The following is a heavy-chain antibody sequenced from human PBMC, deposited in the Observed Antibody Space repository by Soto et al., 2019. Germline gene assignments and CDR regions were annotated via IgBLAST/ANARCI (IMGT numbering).Heavy chain of an antibody. V-gene: IGHV3-30*02. CDR3: TIVRVADSALDH. CDR1: GFIFSNNG. J-gene: IGHJ4*02. Sequence: XGALQLSCVGSGFIFSNNGMHGVRQTPGKGLEWVAFMSYDGSDTFYADSVKGRFTISRDNSKNTLFLHMSNLRAEDTAMYYCTIVRVADSALDHWGQGTLVTVSS. D-gene: IGHD3-10*02. CDR2: MSYDGSDT.